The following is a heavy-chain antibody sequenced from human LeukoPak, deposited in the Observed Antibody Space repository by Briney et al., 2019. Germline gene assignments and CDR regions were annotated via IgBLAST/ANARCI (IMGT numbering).Heavy chain of an antibody. CDR3: ARAPIVGVFDP. Sequence: GGSLRLSCAASGFTFSSYWMHWVRQAPGKGPVWVSRINSDGSSTSYADSVKGRFTISRDNAKNTLYLQMNSLRAEDTAVYYCARAPIVGVFDPWGQGTLVTVSS. D-gene: IGHD3-3*01. CDR2: INSDGSST. V-gene: IGHV3-74*01. CDR1: GFTFSSYW. J-gene: IGHJ5*02.